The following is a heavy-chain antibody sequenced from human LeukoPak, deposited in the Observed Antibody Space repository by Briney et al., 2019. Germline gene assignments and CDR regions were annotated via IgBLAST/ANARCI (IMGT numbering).Heavy chain of an antibody. V-gene: IGHV3-7*01. Sequence: PGGSVRLSCAASGFTFSSYWMSWVRQAPGKGLEWVANIKQDGSEKYYVDSVKGRFTISRDNAKNSLYLQMNSLRAEDTAVYYCAREGLGELSSPFDYWGQGTLVTVSS. CDR1: GFTFSSYW. D-gene: IGHD3-16*02. CDR3: AREGLGELSSPFDY. J-gene: IGHJ4*02. CDR2: IKQDGSEK.